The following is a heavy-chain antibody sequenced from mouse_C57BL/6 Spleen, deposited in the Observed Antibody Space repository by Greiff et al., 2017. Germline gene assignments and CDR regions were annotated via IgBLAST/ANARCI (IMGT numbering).Heavy chain of an antibody. V-gene: IGHV5-4*01. CDR2: ISDGGGYT. CDR3: AREVTQFTY. Sequence: EVQLVESGGGLVKPGGSLKLSCAASGFTFSSYAMSWVRQTPEKRLEWVATISDGGGYTYYPDNVKGRFTISRDNAKNNLYLQMSHLKSEDTAMYYCAREVTQFTYWGQGTLVTVSA. J-gene: IGHJ3*01. CDR1: GFTFSSYA.